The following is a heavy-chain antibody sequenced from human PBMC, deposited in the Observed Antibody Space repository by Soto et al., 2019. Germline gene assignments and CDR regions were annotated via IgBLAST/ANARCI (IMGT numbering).Heavy chain of an antibody. V-gene: IGHV1-69*02. CDR2: IIPILGIA. D-gene: IGHD3-9*01. Sequence: SVKVSSKASGGTFSSYTISWVRQAPGQGLEWMGRIIPILGIANYAQKFQGRVTITADKSTSTAYMELSSLRSEDTAVYYCAGSSFDWYPPPYSYYLDVWGKGTTVTVSS. J-gene: IGHJ6*03. CDR3: AGSSFDWYPPPYSYYLDV. CDR1: GGTFSSYT.